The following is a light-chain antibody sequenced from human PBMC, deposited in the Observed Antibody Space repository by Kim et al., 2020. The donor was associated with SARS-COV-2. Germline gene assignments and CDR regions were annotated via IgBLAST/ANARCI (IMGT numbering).Light chain of an antibody. Sequence: GRSVAISCSGTRGDFGSYKYVSWYQQRPGKSPNLIIYEDTKRPSGVPDRFSGSMSGNTASLTVSGLQAEDEADYYCASHGGYDYVFGAGTKVTVL. J-gene: IGLJ1*01. CDR1: RGDFGSYKY. CDR3: ASHGGYDYV. CDR2: EDT. V-gene: IGLV2-8*01.